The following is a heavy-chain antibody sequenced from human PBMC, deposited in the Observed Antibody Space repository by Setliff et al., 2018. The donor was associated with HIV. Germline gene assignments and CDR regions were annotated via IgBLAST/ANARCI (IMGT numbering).Heavy chain of an antibody. CDR1: GFTFSDAW. CDR2: IKSKTDGGTT. J-gene: IGHJ4*02. CDR3: LRGGSFGDIPNC. V-gene: IGHV3-15*07. Sequence: LRLSCATSGFTFSDAWMNWVRQAPGKGLEWVGRIKSKTDGGTTDYAAPVRGRFTISRDDSKSTLYLQMNSLKTEDTGVYYCLRGGSFGDIPNCWGQGTLVTVSS. D-gene: IGHD4-17*01.